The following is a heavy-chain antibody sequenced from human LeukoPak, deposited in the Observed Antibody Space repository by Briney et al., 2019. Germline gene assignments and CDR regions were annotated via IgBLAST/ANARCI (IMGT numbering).Heavy chain of an antibody. CDR3: ARDATYYYGSGSYAWFDP. V-gene: IGHV4-38-2*02. Sequence: SETLSLTCIVSGYSINSGYHWGWIRQPPGKGLEWIGSIYHSGSTYYNPSLKSRVTISIDTSKNQFSLKLSSVTAADTAVYYCARDATYYYGSGSYAWFDPWGQGTLVTVSS. J-gene: IGHJ5*02. D-gene: IGHD3-10*01. CDR1: GYSINSGYH. CDR2: IYHSGST.